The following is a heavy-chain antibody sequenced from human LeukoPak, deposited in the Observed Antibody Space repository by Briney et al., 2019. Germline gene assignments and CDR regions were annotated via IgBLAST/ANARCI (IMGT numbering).Heavy chain of an antibody. V-gene: IGHV1-24*01. CDR2: FDPEDGET. Sequence: GASVKVSCKVSGYTLTELSMHWVRQAPGKGLEWMGGFDPEDGETIYVQKFQGRVTMTEGTSTDTAYMELSSLRSDDTAVYYCARKTLRGYDFWSGSRGSNWFDPWGQGTLVTVSS. CDR1: GYTLTELS. CDR3: ARKTLRGYDFWSGSRGSNWFDP. J-gene: IGHJ5*02. D-gene: IGHD3-3*01.